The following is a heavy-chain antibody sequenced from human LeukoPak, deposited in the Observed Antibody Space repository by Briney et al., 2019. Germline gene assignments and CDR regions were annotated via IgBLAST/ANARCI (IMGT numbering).Heavy chain of an antibody. J-gene: IGHJ4*02. D-gene: IGHD6-19*01. CDR2: IWYDGSNK. Sequence: GRSLRLSCAASGFTFSSYGMHWVRQAPGKGLEWVAVIWYDGSNKYYADSVKGRFTISRDNSKNTLYLQMNSLRAEDTAVCYCARDIRYSSGSIDYWGQGTLVTVSS. CDR3: ARDIRYSSGSIDY. V-gene: IGHV3-33*01. CDR1: GFTFSSYG.